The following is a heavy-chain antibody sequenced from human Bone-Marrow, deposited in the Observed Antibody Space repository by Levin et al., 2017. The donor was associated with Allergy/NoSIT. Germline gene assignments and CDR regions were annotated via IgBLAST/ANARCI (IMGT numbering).Heavy chain of an antibody. V-gene: IGHV1-3*01. J-gene: IGHJ4*02. Sequence: LGESLKISCKASGYTFSSYAMNWVRQAPGQRLEWMGWINAGNGNTKYSQKFQGRVTITRDTSASTAYMELSSLRSEDTAVYYCTRGRGSYYFDYWGQGTLVTVSS. CDR3: TRGRGSYYFDY. D-gene: IGHD3-16*01. CDR1: GYTFSSYA. CDR2: INAGNGNT.